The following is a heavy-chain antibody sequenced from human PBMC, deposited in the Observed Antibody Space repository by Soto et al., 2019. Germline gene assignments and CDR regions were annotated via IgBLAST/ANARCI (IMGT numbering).Heavy chain of an antibody. CDR1: GFTFSSYW. Sequence: GGSLILSCAASGFTFSSYWMSWVRQAPGKGLEWVANIKQDGSEKYYVDSVKGRFTISRDNAKNSLYLQMNSLRAEDTAVYYCARQLGTYIVGAPYYFDYWGQGTLVTVSS. V-gene: IGHV3-7*03. D-gene: IGHD1-26*01. CDR2: IKQDGSEK. CDR3: ARQLGTYIVGAPYYFDY. J-gene: IGHJ4*02.